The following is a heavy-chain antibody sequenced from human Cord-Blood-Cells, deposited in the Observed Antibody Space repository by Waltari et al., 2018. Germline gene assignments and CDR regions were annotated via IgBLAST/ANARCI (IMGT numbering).Heavy chain of an antibody. V-gene: IGHV1-24*01. Sequence: QVQLVQSGAEVKQPGAPVKVPCKVSGYTLTELSMHCVRPPPGKGLEWMGGFDPEDGETIYAQKFQGRVTMTEDTSTDTAYMELSSLRSEDTAVYYCATDLYSGSYYAFDIWGQGTMVTVSS. CDR2: FDPEDGET. J-gene: IGHJ3*02. CDR1: GYTLTELS. D-gene: IGHD1-26*01. CDR3: ATDLYSGSYYAFDI.